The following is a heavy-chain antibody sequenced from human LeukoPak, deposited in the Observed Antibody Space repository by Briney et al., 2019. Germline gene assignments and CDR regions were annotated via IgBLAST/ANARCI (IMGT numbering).Heavy chain of an antibody. J-gene: IGHJ4*02. D-gene: IGHD3-3*01. V-gene: IGHV1-58*02. CDR2: IVVGSGNT. Sequence: ASVKVSCKASGFTFTSSAMQWVRQARGQRLEWIGWIVVGSGNTNYAQKFQERVTITRDMSTSTAYMELSSLRSEDTAVYYRAAADFWSGYFSGPFDYWGQGTLVTVSS. CDR1: GFTFTSSA. CDR3: AAADFWSGYFSGPFDY.